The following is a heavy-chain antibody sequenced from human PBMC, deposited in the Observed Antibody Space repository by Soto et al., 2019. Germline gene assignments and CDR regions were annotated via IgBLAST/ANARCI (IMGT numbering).Heavy chain of an antibody. J-gene: IGHJ4*02. CDR3: ARGADVITSPNFDY. CDR1: GESFSGYF. Sequence: QVQLQQWGAGLLKPSETLSLTCAVYGESFSGYFWTWIRQPPGKGLEWIGETNHRGTTNYSPSLKSRVTISIDTSKNQFSLKLTSMTAADTAVYYCARGADVITSPNFDYWGQGTLVIVPS. CDR2: TNHRGTT. D-gene: IGHD3-16*01. V-gene: IGHV4-34*01.